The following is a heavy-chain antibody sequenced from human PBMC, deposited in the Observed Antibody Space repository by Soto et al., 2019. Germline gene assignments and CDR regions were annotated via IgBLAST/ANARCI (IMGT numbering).Heavy chain of an antibody. CDR1: GFTFSSYG. Sequence: LRVSCAASGFTFSSYGMHWVRQAPGKGLEWAAVIWYDGSNKYYADSVKGRFTISRDNSKNTLYLQMNSLRAEDTAVYYCARELQWELLPDYYYYYGMDVWGQGTTVTVSS. D-gene: IGHD1-26*01. J-gene: IGHJ6*02. CDR3: ARELQWELLPDYYYYYGMDV. CDR2: IWYDGSNK. V-gene: IGHV3-33*01.